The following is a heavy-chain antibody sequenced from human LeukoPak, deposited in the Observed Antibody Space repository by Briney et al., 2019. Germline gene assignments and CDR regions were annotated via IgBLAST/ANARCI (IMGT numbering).Heavy chain of an antibody. V-gene: IGHV3-21*01. Sequence: GGSLRLXCAASGFTFSSYSMNWVRLAPGKGLEWVSSIRSSSTYIYYADSVKGRFTISRDNAKNSLYLQMNSLRAEDTAVYYCATDQYCSGGSCYSGYMDVWGKGTTVTVSS. J-gene: IGHJ6*03. CDR1: GFTFSSYS. D-gene: IGHD2-15*01. CDR2: IRSSSTYI. CDR3: ATDQYCSGGSCYSGYMDV.